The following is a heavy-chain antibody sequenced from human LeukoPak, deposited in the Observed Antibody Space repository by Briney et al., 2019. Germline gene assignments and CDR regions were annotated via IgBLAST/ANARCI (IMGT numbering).Heavy chain of an antibody. CDR2: ISGSGGST. V-gene: IGHV3-23*01. CDR1: GFTFSSYA. J-gene: IGHJ4*02. Sequence: GGSLRLSCAASGFTFSSYAMSWVRQAPGKGLEWVSAISGSGGSTYYADSVKGRFTISRDNSKYTLYLQMNSLRAEDTAVYYCARARTWIQLWFLDYWGQGTLVTVSS. D-gene: IGHD5-18*01. CDR3: ARARTWIQLWFLDY.